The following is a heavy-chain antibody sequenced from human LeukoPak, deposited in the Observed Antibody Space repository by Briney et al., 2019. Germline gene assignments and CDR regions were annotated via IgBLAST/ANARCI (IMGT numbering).Heavy chain of an antibody. CDR2: IWYDGSNE. V-gene: IGHV3-33*01. J-gene: IGHJ6*02. CDR1: GFTFRSHG. D-gene: IGHD3-10*01. CDR3: ARDGQNGSPYATDV. Sequence: GGSLRLSCAASGFTFRSHGMHWVRQAPGKGLEWVAGIWYDGSNEDYADSVKGRFTISRDNSKNTLYLQMNSLRVEDTAVYYCARDGQNGSPYATDVWGQGTTATVSS.